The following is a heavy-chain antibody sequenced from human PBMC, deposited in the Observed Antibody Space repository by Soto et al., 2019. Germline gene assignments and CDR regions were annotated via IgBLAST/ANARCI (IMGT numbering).Heavy chain of an antibody. V-gene: IGHV1-18*01. J-gene: IGHJ5*02. Sequence: GASVKVSCKASGYTFTSYGISWVRQAPGQGLEWMGWISAYNGNTNYAQKLQGRVTMTTDTSTSTAYMELRSLRSDDTAVYYCARGAVVVPAAIRPWWFDPWGQGTLVTVSS. D-gene: IGHD2-2*01. CDR2: ISAYNGNT. CDR1: GYTFTSYG. CDR3: ARGAVVVPAAIRPWWFDP.